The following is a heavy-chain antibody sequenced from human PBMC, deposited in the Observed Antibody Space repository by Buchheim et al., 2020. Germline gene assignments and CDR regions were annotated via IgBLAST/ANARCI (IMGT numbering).Heavy chain of an antibody. Sequence: QVQLVESGGGVVQPGRSLRLSCVASGFIFSKFAMHWVRQAPGKGLEWVAVTSSDGSKKYHGDSVKGRFTISRDSSKNTLYLQMNSLRAEDTAVYYWARGLIDWLLSDHYYGMDVWGQGTT. CDR3: ARGLIDWLLSDHYYGMDV. D-gene: IGHD3-9*01. CDR2: TSSDGSKK. CDR1: GFIFSKFA. J-gene: IGHJ6*02. V-gene: IGHV3-30*03.